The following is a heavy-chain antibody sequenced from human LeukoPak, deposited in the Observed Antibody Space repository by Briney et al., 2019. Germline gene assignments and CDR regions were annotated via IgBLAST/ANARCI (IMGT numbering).Heavy chain of an antibody. CDR1: GFTFSNYN. D-gene: IGHD5-18*01. J-gene: IGHJ4*02. CDR2: IRYDGSNK. Sequence: PGGSLRLSCAASGFTFSNYNMNWVRQAPGKGLEWVAFIRYDGSNKYYADSVKGRFTISRDNSKNTLYLQMNSLRAEDTAVYYCAIGPRGYSYGYVDYWGQGTLVTVSS. CDR3: AIGPRGYSYGYVDY. V-gene: IGHV3-30*02.